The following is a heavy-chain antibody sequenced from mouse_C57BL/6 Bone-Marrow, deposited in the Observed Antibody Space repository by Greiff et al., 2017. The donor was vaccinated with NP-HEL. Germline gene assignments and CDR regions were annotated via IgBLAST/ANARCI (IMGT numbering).Heavy chain of an antibody. CDR2: IYPRSGNT. V-gene: IGHV1-81*01. Sequence: VQLQQSGAELARPGASVKLSCKASGYTFTSYGISWVKQRTGRGLEWIGEIYPRSGNTYYNEKFKGKATLTADKSSSTAYMELRSLTSEDAAVYFGARLNYYGSSYDAMDYWGQGTSVTVSS. J-gene: IGHJ4*01. CDR1: GYTFTSYG. CDR3: ARLNYYGSSYDAMDY. D-gene: IGHD1-1*01.